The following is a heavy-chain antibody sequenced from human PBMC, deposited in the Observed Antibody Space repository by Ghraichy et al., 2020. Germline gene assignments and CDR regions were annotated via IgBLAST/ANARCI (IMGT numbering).Heavy chain of an antibody. D-gene: IGHD5-18*01. CDR3: ARDHGIYSYGFKVFDY. J-gene: IGHJ4*02. CDR1: GFTFSSYS. CDR2: ISSSSSTI. Sequence: GGSLRLSCAASGFTFSSYSMNWVRQAPGKGLEWVSYISSSSSTIYYADSVKGRFTISRDNAKNSLYLQMNSLRAEDTAVYYCARDHGIYSYGFKVFDYWGQGTLVTVSS. V-gene: IGHV3-48*01.